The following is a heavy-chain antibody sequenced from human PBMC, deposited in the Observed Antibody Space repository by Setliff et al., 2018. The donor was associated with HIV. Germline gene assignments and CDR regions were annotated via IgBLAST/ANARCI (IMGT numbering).Heavy chain of an antibody. D-gene: IGHD6-19*01. J-gene: IGHJ6*03. Sequence: PSETLSLTCTVSGGSISSSSYYWGWIRQPPGKGLEWIGSIYYSGSTYYNPSLKSRVTISVDTSKNQFSLKLSSVTAADTAVYYCARDGGPGSGWGDYSYYFSMDVWGKGTTVTVSS. CDR3: ARDGGPGSGWGDYSYYFSMDV. CDR1: GGSISSSSYY. CDR2: IYYSGST. V-gene: IGHV4-39*02.